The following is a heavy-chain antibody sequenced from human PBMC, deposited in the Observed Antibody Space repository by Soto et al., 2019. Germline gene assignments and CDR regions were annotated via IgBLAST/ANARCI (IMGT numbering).Heavy chain of an antibody. Sequence: EVQLVESGGGLVQPGGSLRLSCAASGFTFSSYWMHWVRQAPGKGLVWDSRINSDGSSTSYADSVKGRYTISRDNAKNPLYLQMNSLRAEDTAVYYCAYYDILTGYYMDVWGKGTTVTVSS. CDR1: GFTFSSYW. CDR2: INSDGSST. J-gene: IGHJ6*03. CDR3: AYYDILTGYYMDV. V-gene: IGHV3-74*01. D-gene: IGHD3-9*01.